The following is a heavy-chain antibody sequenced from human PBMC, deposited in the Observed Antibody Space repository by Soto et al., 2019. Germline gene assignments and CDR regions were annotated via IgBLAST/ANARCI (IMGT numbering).Heavy chain of an antibody. Sequence: PGGSLRLSCTASGFTFSSSAMGCVRQAPGRGLEWVSGISGSGAGTYYADSVKGRFTISRDNSKNTLYLQMSGLRAEDAAVYYCAKGPTVFGAVISFDYYYGMYVWGQGTPVTVSS. J-gene: IGHJ6*02. CDR3: AKGPTVFGAVISFDYYYGMYV. CDR2: ISGSGAGT. V-gene: IGHV3-23*01. CDR1: GFTFSSSA. D-gene: IGHD3-3*01.